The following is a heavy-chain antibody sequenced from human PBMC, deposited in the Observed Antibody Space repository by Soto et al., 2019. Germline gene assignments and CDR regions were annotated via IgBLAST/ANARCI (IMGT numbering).Heavy chain of an antibody. D-gene: IGHD6-6*01. CDR2: IYYSGST. V-gene: IGHV4-39*01. CDR1: GDSISSSSYY. Sequence: SETLSLTCTVSGDSISSSSYYWGWIRQPPGKGLEWIGSIYYSGSTYYNPSLKSRVTISVDTSKNQFSLKLSSVTAADTAVYYCASIKYSSSALLHYWGQGTLVTVSS. J-gene: IGHJ4*02. CDR3: ASIKYSSSALLHY.